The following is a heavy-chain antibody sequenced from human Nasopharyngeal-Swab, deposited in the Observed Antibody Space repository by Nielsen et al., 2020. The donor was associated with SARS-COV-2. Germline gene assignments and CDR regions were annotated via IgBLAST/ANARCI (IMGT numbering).Heavy chain of an antibody. CDR1: GFTFSSYG. J-gene: IGHJ6*03. Sequence: GESLKISCAASGFTFSSYGMHWVRRAPGKGLEWVAVISYDGSNKYYADSVKGRFTISRDNSKNTLYLQMNSLRAEDTAVYYCAKDDYGDDWRGRYYYYYYMDVWGKGTTVTVSS. D-gene: IGHD4-17*01. CDR2: ISYDGSNK. V-gene: IGHV3-30*18. CDR3: AKDDYGDDWRGRYYYYYYMDV.